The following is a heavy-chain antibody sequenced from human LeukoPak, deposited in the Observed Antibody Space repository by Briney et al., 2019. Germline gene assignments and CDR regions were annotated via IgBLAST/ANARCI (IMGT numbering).Heavy chain of an antibody. J-gene: IGHJ6*03. CDR1: GGSFSGYY. D-gene: IGHD2-2*02. Sequence: SETLSLTCAVYGGSFSGYYWSWIRQPPGKGLEWIGEINHSGSTNYNPSLKSRVTISVDTSKNQFSLKLSSVTAADTAVYYCAREIVVVPAAILPLHYYYYYYMDVWRKGTTVTVSS. V-gene: IGHV4-34*01. CDR3: AREIVVVPAAILPLHYYYYYYMDV. CDR2: INHSGST.